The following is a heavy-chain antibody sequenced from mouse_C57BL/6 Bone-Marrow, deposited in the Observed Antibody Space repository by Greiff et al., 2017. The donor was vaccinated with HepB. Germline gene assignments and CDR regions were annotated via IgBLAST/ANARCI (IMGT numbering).Heavy chain of an antibody. CDR3: VRLNYGSSYCYFDV. CDR2: IRSKSNNYAT. CDR1: GFSFNTYA. J-gene: IGHJ1*03. Sequence: EVQLVESGGGLVQPKGSLKLSCAASGFSFNTYAMNWVRQAPGKGLEWVARIRSKSNNYATYYADSVKDRFTISRDDSESMLYLQMNNLKTEDTAMYYCVRLNYGSSYCYFDVWGTGTTVTVSS. D-gene: IGHD1-1*01. V-gene: IGHV10-1*01.